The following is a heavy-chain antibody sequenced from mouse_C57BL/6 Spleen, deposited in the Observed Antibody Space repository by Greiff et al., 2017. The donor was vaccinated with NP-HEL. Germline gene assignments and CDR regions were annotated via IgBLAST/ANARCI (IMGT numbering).Heavy chain of an antibody. V-gene: IGHV1-69*01. Sequence: QVQLKQPGAELVMPGASVKLSCKASGYTFTSYWMHWVKQRPGQGLEWIGEIDPSDSYTNYNQKFKGKSTLTVDKSSSTAYMQLSSLTSEDSAVYYCARHDGYRAWFAYWGQGTLVTVSA. CDR1: GYTFTSYW. D-gene: IGHD2-3*01. CDR2: IDPSDSYT. J-gene: IGHJ3*01. CDR3: ARHDGYRAWFAY.